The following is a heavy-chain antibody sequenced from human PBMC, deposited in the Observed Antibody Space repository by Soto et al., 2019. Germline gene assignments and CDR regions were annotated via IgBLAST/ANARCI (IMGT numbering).Heavy chain of an antibody. Sequence: SSVKVSCKASGYTFTGYYMHWVRQAPGQGLEWMGWINPNSGGTNYAQKFQGWVTMTRDTSISTAYMELSRLRSDDTAVYYCARDRLEGYSSSYYYYYYGMDVWGQGTTVTVSS. J-gene: IGHJ6*02. V-gene: IGHV1-2*04. CDR1: GYTFTGYY. CDR3: ARDRLEGYSSSYYYYYYGMDV. D-gene: IGHD6-6*01. CDR2: INPNSGGT.